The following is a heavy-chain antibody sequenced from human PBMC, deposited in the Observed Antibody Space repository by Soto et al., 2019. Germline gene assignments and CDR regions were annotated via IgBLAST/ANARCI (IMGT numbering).Heavy chain of an antibody. V-gene: IGHV3-21*01. CDR3: ARDTYFYGSGSYGP. D-gene: IGHD3-10*01. CDR1: GFTFSSYS. Sequence: EVQLVESGGGLVKPGGSLRLSCAASGFTFSSYSMNWVRQAPGKGLEWVSSISSSSSYIYYADSVKGRFTLSRDNAKNSLYLQMNSLRAEETAVYYCARDTYFYGSGSYGPWGQGTLVTVSS. CDR2: ISSSSSYI. J-gene: IGHJ5*02.